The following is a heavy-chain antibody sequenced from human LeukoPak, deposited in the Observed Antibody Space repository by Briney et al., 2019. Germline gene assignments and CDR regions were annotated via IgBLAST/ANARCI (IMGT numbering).Heavy chain of an antibody. D-gene: IGHD3-16*02. J-gene: IGHJ4*02. CDR1: GGSISSSSYY. Sequence: SETLSLTCTVSGGSISSSSYYWGWIRQPPGKGLEWIGSIYYSGSTYYNPSLKSRVTISVDTSKNQSSLKLSSVTAADTAVYYCASGNYDYVWGSYRPFDYWGQGTLVTVSS. V-gene: IGHV4-39*07. CDR2: IYYSGST. CDR3: ASGNYDYVWGSYRPFDY.